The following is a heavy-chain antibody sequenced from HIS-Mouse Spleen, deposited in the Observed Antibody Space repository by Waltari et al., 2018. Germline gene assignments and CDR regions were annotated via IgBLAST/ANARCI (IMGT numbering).Heavy chain of an antibody. CDR2: INPNSGGT. D-gene: IGHD6-19*01. V-gene: IGHV1-2*02. Sequence: QVQLVQSGAEVKKPGASVKVSCKASGYTFTGYYMHWVRQAAGQGLEWMGWINPNSGGTNYAQKFQGRVTMTRDTSISTAYMELSRLRSDDTAVYYCARAVDRPWLPRGHDAFDIWGQGTMVTVSS. J-gene: IGHJ3*02. CDR3: ARAVDRPWLPRGHDAFDI. CDR1: GYTFTGYY.